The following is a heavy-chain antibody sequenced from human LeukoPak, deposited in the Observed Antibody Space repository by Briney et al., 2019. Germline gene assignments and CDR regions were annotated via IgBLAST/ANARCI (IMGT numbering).Heavy chain of an antibody. D-gene: IGHD2-2*01. CDR3: ARDPTGLDQLPYNWFDP. Sequence: ASVKVSCKASGYTFTGYYLYWVRQAPGQGLEWLGWINPNSGGTNYAQKFQGRVTMTRDTSISTAYMEMSRMRSDDTAVYYCARDPTGLDQLPYNWFDPWGQGTLVTVSS. V-gene: IGHV1-2*02. CDR1: GYTFTGYY. J-gene: IGHJ5*02. CDR2: INPNSGGT.